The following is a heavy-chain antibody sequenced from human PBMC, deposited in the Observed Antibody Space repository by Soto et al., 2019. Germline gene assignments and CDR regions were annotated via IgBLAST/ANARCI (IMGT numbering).Heavy chain of an antibody. CDR3: AKDVKEQWLLDY. D-gene: IGHD6-19*01. Sequence: GGSLRLSCAASGFTFDDYGMSWVRQAPGKGLEWVSAISGSGGSTYYADSVKGRFTISRDNSKNTLYLQMNSLRAEDTAVYYCAKDVKEQWLLDYWGQGTLVTVSS. J-gene: IGHJ4*02. V-gene: IGHV3-23*01. CDR1: GFTFDDYG. CDR2: ISGSGGST.